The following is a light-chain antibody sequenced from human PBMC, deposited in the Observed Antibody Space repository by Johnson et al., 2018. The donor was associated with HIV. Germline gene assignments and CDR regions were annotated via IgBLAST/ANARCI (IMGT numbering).Light chain of an antibody. CDR3: GTWDSSLSAVP. CDR2: ENN. CDR1: SSDMGNYA. J-gene: IGLJ1*01. Sequence: QSVLTQPPSVSAAPGQKVTISCSGSSSDMGNYAVSWYQQLPGTAPKLLIYENNMRPSGIPDRFSGSKSGTSATLAITGLQTGDEADDYCGTWDSSLSAVPFGTGTKVTVL. V-gene: IGLV1-51*02.